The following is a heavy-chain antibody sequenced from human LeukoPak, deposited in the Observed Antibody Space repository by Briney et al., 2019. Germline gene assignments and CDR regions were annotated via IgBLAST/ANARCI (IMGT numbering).Heavy chain of an antibody. CDR2: ISGSGGST. Sequence: GGSLRLSCVASGFTFFSYAMTWVRQAPGKGLEWVSGISGSGGSTYYADSVKGRFTISRDNSKNTLYLQMNSLRAEDTAVYYCAKAFRGLREYYYYMDVWGKGTTVTVSS. D-gene: IGHD3-16*01. CDR1: GFTFFSYA. CDR3: AKAFRGLREYYYYMDV. J-gene: IGHJ6*03. V-gene: IGHV3-23*01.